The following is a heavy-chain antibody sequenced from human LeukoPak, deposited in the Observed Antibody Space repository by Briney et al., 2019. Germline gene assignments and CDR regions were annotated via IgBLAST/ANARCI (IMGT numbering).Heavy chain of an antibody. D-gene: IGHD6-13*01. CDR2: ISYDGSNK. J-gene: IGHJ4*02. CDR1: GFTFSSYA. V-gene: IGHV3-30-3*01. CDR3: ARGIAAAASTPIDY. Sequence: GGSLRLSCAASGFTFSSYAMHWVRQAPGKGLEWVAVISYDGSNKYYADSVKGRFTISRDNSKNTLYLQMNSLRAEDTAVYYCARGIAAAASTPIDYWGQGTLVTVSS.